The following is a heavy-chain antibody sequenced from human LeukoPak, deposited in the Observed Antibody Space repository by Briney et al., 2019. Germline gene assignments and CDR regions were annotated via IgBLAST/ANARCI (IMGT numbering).Heavy chain of an antibody. CDR2: INNDGGIT. D-gene: IGHD3-16*01. V-gene: IGHV3-64D*06. Sequence: HPGGSLRPSCSASGFSFKMYAMHWVRQAPGKGLEYLSGINNDGGITNYADSVKGRFIISRDNFNNTLFLQMSSLRAEDTAVYYCVKTMVTFGGIIRADAFDIWGQGTMVTVS. CDR1: GFSFKMYA. J-gene: IGHJ3*02. CDR3: VKTMVTFGGIIRADAFDI.